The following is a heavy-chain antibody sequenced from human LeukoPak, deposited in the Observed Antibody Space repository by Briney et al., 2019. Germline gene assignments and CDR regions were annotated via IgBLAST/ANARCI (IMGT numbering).Heavy chain of an antibody. J-gene: IGHJ4*02. D-gene: IGHD6-13*01. CDR3: ARGPPESSSSDY. CDR1: GYTFSSYD. V-gene: IGHV1-8*01. Sequence: ASVKVSCKASGYTFSSYDINWVRQATGQGLVWMGWMKPNSGDTGYAQKFQGRVTMTRNTSISTAYMELSSLRSEDSAVYYCARGPPESSSSDYWGKGTLVTVSS. CDR2: MKPNSGDT.